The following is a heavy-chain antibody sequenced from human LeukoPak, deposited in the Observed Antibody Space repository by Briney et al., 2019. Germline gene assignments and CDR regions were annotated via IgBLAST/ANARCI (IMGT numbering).Heavy chain of an antibody. V-gene: IGHV3-30*02. CDR3: ANKAYVDTAMPKGGAFDI. CDR1: GFTFSSYG. J-gene: IGHJ3*02. D-gene: IGHD5-18*01. CDR2: IRYDGSNK. Sequence: PGGSLRLSCAASGFTFSSYGMHWVRQAPGNGLEWVAFIRYDGSNKYYADSVKGRFTISRDNSKNTLYLQMNSLRAEDTAVYYCANKAYVDTAMPKGGAFDIWGQGTMVTVSS.